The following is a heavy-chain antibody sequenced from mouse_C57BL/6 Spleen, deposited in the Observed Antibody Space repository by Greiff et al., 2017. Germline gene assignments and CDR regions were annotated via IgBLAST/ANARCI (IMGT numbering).Heavy chain of an antibody. CDR3: ARVRFAY. CDR2: IYPSDSET. CDR1: GYTFTSYW. Sequence: MESCKASGYTFTSYWMDWVKQRPGQGLEWIGNIYPSDSETHYNQKFKDKATLTVDKSSSTAYMQLSSLTSEDSAVYYCARVRFAYWGQGTLVTVSA. J-gene: IGHJ3*01. V-gene: IGHV1-61*01.